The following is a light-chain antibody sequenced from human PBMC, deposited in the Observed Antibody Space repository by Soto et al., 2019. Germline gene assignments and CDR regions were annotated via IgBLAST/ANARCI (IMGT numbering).Light chain of an antibody. J-gene: IGKJ5*01. CDR3: QQYHDWPPIT. V-gene: IGKV3-15*01. CDR1: QSVSGN. CDR2: GAS. Sequence: EIVMTQSPATLSVSPGERATLSCRASQSVSGNLAWYQQKPGQAPRLLIYGASTRATGIPARFSGSGSGTEFTLTSSSLQSEDFEVYYWQQYHDWPPITFGQGTRLEIK.